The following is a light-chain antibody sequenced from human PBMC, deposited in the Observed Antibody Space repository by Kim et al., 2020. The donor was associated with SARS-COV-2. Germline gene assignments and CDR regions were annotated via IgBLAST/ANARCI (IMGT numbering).Light chain of an antibody. CDR1: QGISSY. Sequence: ASTGDRVTSTLRASQGISSYLAWYQQKPGKAPKLLIYAASTLQSGVPSRFSGSGSGTDFTLTISCLQSEDFATYYCQQYYSYRPAFGQGTKVDIK. CDR2: AAS. J-gene: IGKJ1*01. V-gene: IGKV1-8*01. CDR3: QQYYSYRPA.